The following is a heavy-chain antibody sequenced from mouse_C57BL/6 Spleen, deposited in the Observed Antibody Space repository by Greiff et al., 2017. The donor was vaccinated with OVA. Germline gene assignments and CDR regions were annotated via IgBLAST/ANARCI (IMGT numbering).Heavy chain of an antibody. J-gene: IGHJ1*03. CDR2: IYPGDGDT. V-gene: IGHV1-80*01. Sequence: VKLMESGAELVKPGASVKISCKASGYAFSSYWMNWVKQRPGKGLEWIGQIYPGDGDTNYNGKFKGKATLTADKSSSTAYMQLSSLTSEDSAVYFCATGGNWYFDVWGTGTTVTVSS. CDR1: GYAFSSYW. CDR3: ATGGNWYFDV.